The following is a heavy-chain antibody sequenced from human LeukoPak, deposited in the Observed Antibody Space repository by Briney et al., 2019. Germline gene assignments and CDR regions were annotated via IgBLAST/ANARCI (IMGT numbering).Heavy chain of an antibody. J-gene: IGHJ4*02. V-gene: IGHV4-4*07. CDR1: GGSISSYY. CDR2: IYTSGST. Sequence: SETLSLTCTVSGGSISSYYWSWIRQPAGKGLEWIGRIYTSGSTNYNASLKSRVSMSVDTSKNQFSLKLSSVTAADTAVFYCARENSGSYREFDYWGQGTLVTVTS. CDR3: ARENSGSYREFDY. D-gene: IGHD1-26*01.